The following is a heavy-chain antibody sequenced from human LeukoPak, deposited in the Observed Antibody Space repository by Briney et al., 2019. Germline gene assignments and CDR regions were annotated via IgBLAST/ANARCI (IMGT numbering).Heavy chain of an antibody. Sequence: PETLSLTCAVYGGSFSGYYWSWIRQPPGKGLEWIGEINHSGSTNYNPSLKSRVTISVDTSKNQFSLKLSSVTAADTAVYYCARGGRITILPTRINYFDYWGQGTLVTVSS. CDR1: GGSFSGYY. V-gene: IGHV4-34*01. CDR3: ARGGRITILPTRINYFDY. D-gene: IGHD3-3*01. J-gene: IGHJ4*02. CDR2: INHSGST.